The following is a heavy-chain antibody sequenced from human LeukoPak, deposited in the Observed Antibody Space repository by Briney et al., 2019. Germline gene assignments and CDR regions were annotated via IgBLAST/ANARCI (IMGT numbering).Heavy chain of an antibody. Sequence: GESLKNSCKGSGYTFTSYWIAWVRQMPGKGLEWMGIIFPGDSDTRYSPSFQGQVTISADKSITTAYLQWNSLKASDTAIYYCARHGERGGLDPWGQGTLVTVSS. J-gene: IGHJ5*02. CDR3: ARHGERGGLDP. CDR1: GYTFTSYW. V-gene: IGHV5-51*01. CDR2: IFPGDSDT. D-gene: IGHD1-1*01.